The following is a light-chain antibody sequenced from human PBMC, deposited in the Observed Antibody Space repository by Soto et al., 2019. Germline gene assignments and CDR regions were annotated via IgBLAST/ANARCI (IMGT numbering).Light chain of an antibody. V-gene: IGKV1-27*01. CDR2: TAS. J-gene: IGKJ1*01. Sequence: DIQMTQSPSSLSASVGDRVTITCRPSQGIGTSLAWYQQKPGTAPKLLIHTASTLQSGVPSRFSGSGSGTDFTLTISSLQPEDVATYYCQKYNSAPQTFGQGTKVDI. CDR1: QGIGTS. CDR3: QKYNSAPQT.